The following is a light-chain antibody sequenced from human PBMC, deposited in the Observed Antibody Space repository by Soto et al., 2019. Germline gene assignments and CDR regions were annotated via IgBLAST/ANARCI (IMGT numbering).Light chain of an antibody. Sequence: QTVVTQEPSFSVSPGGTVTLTCGLSSGSVSTSYYPSWYQQTPGQAPRTLIYSTNTRSSGVPDRFSGSILGNKAALTITGAQADDEYDYCCVLYMGSGIYVFGTGTKLTVL. CDR2: STN. J-gene: IGLJ1*01. CDR1: SGSVSTSYY. CDR3: VLYMGSGIYV. V-gene: IGLV8-61*01.